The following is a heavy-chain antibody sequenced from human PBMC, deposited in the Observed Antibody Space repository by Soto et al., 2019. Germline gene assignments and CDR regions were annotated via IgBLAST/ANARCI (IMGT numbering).Heavy chain of an antibody. D-gene: IGHD3-9*01. Sequence: SETLSLTCTVSGVSVSSGDYYWSWIRQPPGKGLEWIGYIYYTGRTYYNPSLKSRVIISVDTSKNQFSLKLSSVTAAEKAVYYCARAHYDILTGYPTHAFDIWGQVTMVTVSS. J-gene: IGHJ3*02. CDR3: ARAHYDILTGYPTHAFDI. V-gene: IGHV4-30-4*01. CDR1: GVSVSSGDYY. CDR2: IYYTGRT.